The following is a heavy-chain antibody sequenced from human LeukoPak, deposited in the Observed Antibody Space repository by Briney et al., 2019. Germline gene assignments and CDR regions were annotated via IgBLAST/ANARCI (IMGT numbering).Heavy chain of an antibody. CDR3: ARDSSAETSYFDY. CDR2: IWYDGSNK. V-gene: IGHV3-33*01. J-gene: IGHJ4*02. Sequence: PGGSLRLPCAASGFTFSSYGMHWVRQAPGKGLEWVAVIWYDGSNKYYADSVKGRFTISRDNSKNTLYLQMNSLRAEDTAVYYCARDSSAETSYFDYWGQGTLVTVSS. CDR1: GFTFSSYG.